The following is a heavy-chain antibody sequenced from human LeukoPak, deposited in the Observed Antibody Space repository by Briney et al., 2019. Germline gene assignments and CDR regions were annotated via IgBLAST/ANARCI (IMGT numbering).Heavy chain of an antibody. CDR1: GFTFSSYW. CDR3: AKDFHVPGI. D-gene: IGHD2-2*01. Sequence: GGSLRLSCAASGFTFSSYWMSWVRQAPGKGLEWVANIKQDGSNKYYADSVKGRFTISRDNSKNTLYLQMNSLRAEDTAVYYCAKDFHVPGIWGQGTMVTVSS. CDR2: IKQDGSNK. J-gene: IGHJ3*02. V-gene: IGHV3-7*01.